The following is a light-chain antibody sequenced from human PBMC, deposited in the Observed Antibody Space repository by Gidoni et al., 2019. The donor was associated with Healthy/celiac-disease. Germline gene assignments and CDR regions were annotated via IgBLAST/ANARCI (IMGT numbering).Light chain of an antibody. V-gene: IGKV3-20*01. CDR3: QQYGSSPPIT. CDR1: QSVSSSY. J-gene: IGKJ5*01. Sequence: EIVWTQSPGTLSLSPGERATLSCRASQSVSSSYLAWYQQTPGQAPRLLIYCASRSATGIPDRFSGSGSGTDFTLTIIRLEPADFAVYYCQQYGSSPPITFGQGTRLEIK. CDR2: CAS.